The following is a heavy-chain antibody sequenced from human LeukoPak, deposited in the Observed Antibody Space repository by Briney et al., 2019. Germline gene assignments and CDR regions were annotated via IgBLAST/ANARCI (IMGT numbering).Heavy chain of an antibody. J-gene: IGHJ5*02. CDR1: GYTFTSYD. Sequence: ASVKVSCKASGYTFTSYDINWVRQATGQGLEWMGWMNPNSGNTGYAQKFQGRVTITRNTSISTAYMELSSLRSEDTAVYYCARGNYYGSGSYYWSDPWGQGTLVTVSS. D-gene: IGHD3-10*01. V-gene: IGHV1-8*03. CDR2: MNPNSGNT. CDR3: ARGNYYGSGSYYWSDP.